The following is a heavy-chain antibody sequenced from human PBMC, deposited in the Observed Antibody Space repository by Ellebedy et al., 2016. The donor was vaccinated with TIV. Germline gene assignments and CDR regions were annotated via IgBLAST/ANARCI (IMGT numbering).Heavy chain of an antibody. CDR2: ISAYNGNT. J-gene: IGHJ5*02. CDR3: VRDQVSGGWFDA. CDR1: GYTFTSYG. D-gene: IGHD3-10*01. Sequence: AASVKVSCKASGYTFTSYGISWVRQAPGQGLEWMGWISAYNGNTKYAQKLQGRVTMTTDTSTSTAYMELRSLRSDDTAVYYCVRDQVSGGWFDAWGQGTLVTVSS. V-gene: IGHV1-18*01.